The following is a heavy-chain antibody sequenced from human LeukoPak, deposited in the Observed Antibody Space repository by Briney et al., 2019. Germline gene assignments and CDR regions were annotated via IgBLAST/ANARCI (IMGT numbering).Heavy chain of an antibody. CDR2: ISSSSNYI. D-gene: IGHD3-3*01. CDR1: GFTFSSYS. CDR3: AKYRGGITIFGVVYYYGLDV. V-gene: IGHV3-21*01. Sequence: GGSLRLSCAASGFTFSSYSMNWVRQAPGKGLEWVSSISSSSNYIYYADSVKGRFTISRDNAKNSLYLQMNSLRAEDTAVYYCAKYRGGITIFGVVYYYGLDVWGQGTTVSVSS. J-gene: IGHJ6*02.